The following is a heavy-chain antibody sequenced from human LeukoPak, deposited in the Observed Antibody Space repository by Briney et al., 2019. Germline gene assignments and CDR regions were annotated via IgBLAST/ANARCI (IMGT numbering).Heavy chain of an antibody. V-gene: IGHV4-39*01. Sequence: SETLSLTCTVSGGSFSSSSYYWGWIRQPPGKGLEWIGSIYYSGSTYYNPSLKSRVTISVDTSKNQFSLKLSSVTAADTAVYYCARTGWYEYRYWGQGTLVTVSS. CDR1: GGSFSSSSYY. CDR3: ARTGWYEYRY. D-gene: IGHD6-19*01. J-gene: IGHJ4*02. CDR2: IYYSGST.